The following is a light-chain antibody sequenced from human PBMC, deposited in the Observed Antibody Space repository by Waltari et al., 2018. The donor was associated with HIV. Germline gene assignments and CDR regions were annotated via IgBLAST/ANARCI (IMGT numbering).Light chain of an antibody. V-gene: IGLV2-23*01. Sequence: QSALTQPASVSGSPGQSITISCTGISSDVGSYKFVSWYQQRPGTAPKVLIYDDTTRPSVASTRFSGSKSGDTASLTISGFQTEDEADYFCSCGGDSTLVFGGGTKVTVL. CDR1: SSDVGSYKF. CDR3: CSCGGDSTLV. CDR2: DDT. J-gene: IGLJ2*01.